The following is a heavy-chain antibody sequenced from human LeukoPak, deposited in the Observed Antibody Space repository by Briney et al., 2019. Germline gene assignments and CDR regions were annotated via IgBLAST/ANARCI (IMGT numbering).Heavy chain of an antibody. CDR2: ISWNSGSI. V-gene: IGHV3-9*01. J-gene: IGHJ3*02. D-gene: IGHD6-13*01. CDR3: AKGIRIAAAGTGAFDI. Sequence: TGGSLRLSCAASGFTFDDYAMHWVRQAPGKGLEWVSGISWNSGSIGYADSVKGRFTISRDNAKNSLYLQMNSLRAEDTALYYCAKGIRIAAAGTGAFDIWGQGTMVTVSS. CDR1: GFTFDDYA.